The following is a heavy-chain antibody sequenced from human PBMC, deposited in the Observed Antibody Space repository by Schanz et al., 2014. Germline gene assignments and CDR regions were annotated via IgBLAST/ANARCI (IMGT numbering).Heavy chain of an antibody. Sequence: QVQLVQSGAEVKKPGASVKVSCKASGYTFTSYDINWVRQATGQGLEWMGWISAYNGHTTYAQKFQGRVTMTRNTSITTAYLELSSLRSGDTAVYYCTKGRTFGRWAQGTLVTVSS. CDR1: GYTFTSYD. CDR2: ISAYNGHT. CDR3: TKGRTFGR. J-gene: IGHJ4*02. V-gene: IGHV1-8*01. D-gene: IGHD3-16*01.